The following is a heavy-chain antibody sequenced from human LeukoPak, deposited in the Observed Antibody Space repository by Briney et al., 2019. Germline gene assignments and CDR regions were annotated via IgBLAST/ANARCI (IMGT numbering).Heavy chain of an antibody. D-gene: IGHD2/OR15-2a*01. Sequence: SETLSLTCTVSGGSISSGSYYWSWIRQPAGKGLEWIGRIYTSGSTNYNPSLKSRVTISVDTSKNQFSLKLSSVTAADTAVYYCAKESNSSDNWYFDPWGRGTLVTVSS. CDR2: IYTSGST. J-gene: IGHJ2*01. CDR3: AKESNSSDNWYFDP. V-gene: IGHV4-61*02. CDR1: GGSISSGSYY.